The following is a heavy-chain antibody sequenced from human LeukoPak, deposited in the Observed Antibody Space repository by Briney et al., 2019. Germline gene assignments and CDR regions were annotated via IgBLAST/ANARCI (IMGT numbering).Heavy chain of an antibody. Sequence: SETLSLTCTVSDGSISNYYWNWIRQPPGKGLEWIGYVYYSGSTNYNPSLESRVTISLDTSKNQFSLKLTSVTAADTAVYYCARTRVPAAPNFDYWGQGTLVTVSS. J-gene: IGHJ4*02. CDR2: VYYSGST. CDR3: ARTRVPAAPNFDY. CDR1: DGSISNYY. D-gene: IGHD2-2*01. V-gene: IGHV4-59*01.